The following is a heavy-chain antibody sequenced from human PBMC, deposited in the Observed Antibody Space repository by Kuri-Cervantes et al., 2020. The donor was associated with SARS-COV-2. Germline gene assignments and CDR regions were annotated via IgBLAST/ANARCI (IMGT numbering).Heavy chain of an antibody. V-gene: IGHV3-30*04. Sequence: GGSLRLSCAASGFTFSSYAMHWVRQAPGKGLEWVAVISYDGSNKYYADSVKGRFTTSRDNAKNTLYLQMNSLRAEDTAVYYCASGQWGCSSTSCYEGPWAFDYWGQGTLVTVSS. CDR2: ISYDGSNK. D-gene: IGHD2-2*01. CDR1: GFTFSSYA. J-gene: IGHJ4*02. CDR3: ASGQWGCSSTSCYEGPWAFDY.